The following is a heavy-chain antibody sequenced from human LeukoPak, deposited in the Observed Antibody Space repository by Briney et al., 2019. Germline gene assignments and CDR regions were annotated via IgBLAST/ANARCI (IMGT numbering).Heavy chain of an antibody. CDR2: ITPNSGNT. D-gene: IGHD4-23*01. J-gene: IGHJ4*02. Sequence: ASVKVSCKASGYTFSSYNIIWVRQATGQGLEWMGWITPNSGNTGYAQKFQGRVTITTDTSTSTAHMELRSLRSDDTAVYYCARQGYSGHSQGAADYWGQGTLVTVSS. CDR1: GYTFSSYN. CDR3: ARQGYSGHSQGAADY. V-gene: IGHV1-8*03.